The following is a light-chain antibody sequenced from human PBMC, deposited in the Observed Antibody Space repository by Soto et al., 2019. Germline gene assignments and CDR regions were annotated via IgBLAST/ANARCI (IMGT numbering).Light chain of an antibody. CDR3: QQYNIYPYT. V-gene: IGKV1-5*03. Sequence: DIQMTQSPSTLSASVGDRVTITCRASQTISSWLAWYQQKPGKAPKLLIYKASSLESGVPSRFSGSGSGTEVTLTISSLQPDDFATYYCQQYNIYPYTFGQGTKLEIK. CDR1: QTISSW. CDR2: KAS. J-gene: IGKJ2*01.